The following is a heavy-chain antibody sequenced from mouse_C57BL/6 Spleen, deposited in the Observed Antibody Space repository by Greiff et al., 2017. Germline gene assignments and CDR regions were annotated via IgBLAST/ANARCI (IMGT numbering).Heavy chain of an antibody. CDR2: ISYDGSN. D-gene: IGHD2-3*01. J-gene: IGHJ2*01. V-gene: IGHV3-6*01. Sequence: EVQLQESGPGLVKPSQSLSLTCSVTGYSITSGYYWNWIRQFPGNKLEWMGYISYDGSNNYNPSPKNRISITRDTSKNQFFLKLNSVTTEDTATYYCASYYDGYYYFDYWGQGTTLTVSS. CDR1: GYSITSGYY. CDR3: ASYYDGYYYFDY.